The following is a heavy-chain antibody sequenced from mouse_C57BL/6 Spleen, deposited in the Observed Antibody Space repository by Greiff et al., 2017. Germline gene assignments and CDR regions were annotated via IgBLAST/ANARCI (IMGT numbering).Heavy chain of an antibody. CDR1: GYTFTSYW. Sequence: QVQLQQSGAELVKPGASVKLSCKASGYTFTSYWMHWVKQRPGQGLEWIGMIHPNSGSTNYNEKFKSKATLTVDKSSSTAYMQLSSLTSEDSAVYYWARFRYSNYFDVWGTGTTVTVSS. D-gene: IGHD2-5*01. CDR3: ARFRYSNYFDV. CDR2: IHPNSGST. V-gene: IGHV1-64*01. J-gene: IGHJ1*03.